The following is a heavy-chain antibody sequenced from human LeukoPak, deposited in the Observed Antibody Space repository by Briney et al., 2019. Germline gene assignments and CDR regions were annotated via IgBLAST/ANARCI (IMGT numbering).Heavy chain of an antibody. Sequence: ASVKVSCKASGYTFTGYYMHWVRQAPGQGLEWMGWINPNSGGTNDAQKFQGRVTMTRDTSISTAYMELSRLRSDDTAVYYCARDRDGYSSLGFDYWGQGTLVTVSS. CDR2: INPNSGGT. CDR1: GYTFTGYY. V-gene: IGHV1-2*02. D-gene: IGHD5-24*01. J-gene: IGHJ4*02. CDR3: ARDRDGYSSLGFDY.